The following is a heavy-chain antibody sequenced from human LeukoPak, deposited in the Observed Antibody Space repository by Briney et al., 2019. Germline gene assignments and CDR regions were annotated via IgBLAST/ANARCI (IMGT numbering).Heavy chain of an antibody. V-gene: IGHV1-46*01. D-gene: IGHD3-3*01. CDR1: GHTFSSNY. CDR3: ASCDFWSGYCSS. CDR2: FNPGDGST. J-gene: IGHJ5*02. Sequence: VASVKVSCMAPGHTFSSNYMHWVRQGPGQGLDWMGMFNPGDGSTTYAQKFRGRVTMTRDTSKSTVYMQLSGLRSEDTAVYYCASCDFWSGYCSSWGQGSLVTVSS.